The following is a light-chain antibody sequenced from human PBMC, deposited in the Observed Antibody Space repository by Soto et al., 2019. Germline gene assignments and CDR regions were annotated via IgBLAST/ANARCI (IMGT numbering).Light chain of an antibody. CDR2: GAS. CDR1: QSVSSY. Sequence: EIVLTQSPATLSLSPGERAALSFRASQSVSSYLAWYQQKPGQAPRLLIYGASSRATGISDRFSGSGSETDFTLTISRLEPEDFAVYYCQQYGSSPRTFGGGTKVDI. CDR3: QQYGSSPRT. V-gene: IGKV3-20*01. J-gene: IGKJ4*01.